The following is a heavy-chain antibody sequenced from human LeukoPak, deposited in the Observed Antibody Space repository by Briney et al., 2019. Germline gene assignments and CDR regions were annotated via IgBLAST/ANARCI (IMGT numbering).Heavy chain of an antibody. CDR3: ARLDGGAYYVDY. Sequence: SETLSLTCTVSGGSISSYSWSCIRQPPGKGLEWIGYIYYSGTTNYNSSLKSRVTISVDTSKNQFSLKLSSVTAADTAVYYCARLDGGAYYVDYCVQGTRRTVS. D-gene: IGHD3-22*01. CDR1: GGSISSYS. J-gene: IGHJ4*02. V-gene: IGHV4-59*08. CDR2: IYYSGTT.